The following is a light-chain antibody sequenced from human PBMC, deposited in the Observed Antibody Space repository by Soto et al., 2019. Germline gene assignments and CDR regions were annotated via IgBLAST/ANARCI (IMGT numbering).Light chain of an antibody. J-gene: IGKJ4*01. CDR1: QSVSNSY. V-gene: IGKV3-20*01. Sequence: ENVLTQSPGTLSLSPGERATLSCRASQSVSNSYLAWYQQKPGQAPRLLIYGATSRATGIPDRFSGSGSGTDFTLTISRLEPEDFAVYYCQQYGSSPPLTFGGGTKVEIK. CDR2: GAT. CDR3: QQYGSSPPLT.